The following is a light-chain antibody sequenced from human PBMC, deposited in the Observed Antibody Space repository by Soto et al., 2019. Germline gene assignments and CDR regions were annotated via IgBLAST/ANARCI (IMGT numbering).Light chain of an antibody. CDR1: SSNIGAGYD. CDR2: GNS. CDR3: PSYDSSLSGWV. V-gene: IGLV1-40*01. Sequence: QSVLTQPPSVSGAPGQRVTISCTGSSSNIGAGYDVHWYQQLPGTAPKLLIYGNSNRPSGVPDRFSGSKSGTSASLAITGLRAGDEADYYCPSYDSSLSGWVFGGRTKLTVL. J-gene: IGLJ3*02.